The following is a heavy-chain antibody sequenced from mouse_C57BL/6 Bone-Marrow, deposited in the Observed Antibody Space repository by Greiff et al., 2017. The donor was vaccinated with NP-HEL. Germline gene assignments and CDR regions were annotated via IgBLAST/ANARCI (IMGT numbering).Heavy chain of an antibody. J-gene: IGHJ4*01. Sequence: EVQLQESGPGLVKPSQSLSLSCSVTGYSITSGYYWNWIRQFPGNKLEWMGYISYDGSNNYNPSLKNRISITRDTSKNQCFLKLNSVTTEDTATYDCARAWEMDYWGQGTSVTVSS. CDR2: ISYDGSN. CDR1: GYSITSGYY. CDR3: ARAWEMDY. V-gene: IGHV3-6*01. D-gene: IGHD4-1*01.